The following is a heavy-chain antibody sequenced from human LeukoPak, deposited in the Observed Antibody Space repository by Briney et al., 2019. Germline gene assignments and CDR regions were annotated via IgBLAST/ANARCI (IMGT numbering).Heavy chain of an antibody. D-gene: IGHD6-13*01. J-gene: IGHJ4*02. CDR1: GFTFSSYG. Sequence: PRGSLRLSCAASGFTFSSYGMHWVRQAPGKGLEWVAVIWYDGSNKYYADSVKGRFTISRDNSKNTLYLQMNSLRAEDTAVYYCARADIAAAGYPYYWGQGTLVTVSS. V-gene: IGHV3-33*01. CDR3: ARADIAAAGYPYY. CDR2: IWYDGSNK.